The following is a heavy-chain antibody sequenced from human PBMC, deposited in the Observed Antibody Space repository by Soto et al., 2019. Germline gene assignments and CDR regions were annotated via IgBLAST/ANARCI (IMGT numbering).Heavy chain of an antibody. J-gene: IGHJ4*02. CDR2: INAGNGNT. V-gene: IGHV1-3*01. CDR1: GYTFTIYA. CDR3: ARAWVVVTAPDY. Sequence: ASVKVSCTASGYTFTIYAMHWVRQAPGQRLEWMGWINAGNGNTKYSQKFQGRVTITRDTSASTAYMELSSLGSEDTAVYYCARAWVVVTAPDYWGQGTLVTVSS. D-gene: IGHD2-21*02.